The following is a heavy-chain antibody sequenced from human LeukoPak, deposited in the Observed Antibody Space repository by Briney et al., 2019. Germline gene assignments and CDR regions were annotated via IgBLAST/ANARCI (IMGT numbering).Heavy chain of an antibody. CDR3: ARDASEVTTYYYYYMDV. J-gene: IGHJ6*03. V-gene: IGHV3-23*01. Sequence: GGSMRLSCAASGFTFSSYGMSWVRQAPGKGLEWVSAISGSGGSTYYADSVKGRFTISRDNSKNTLYLQMNSLRAEDTAVYYCARDASEVTTYYYYYMDVWGKGTTVTVSS. CDR1: GFTFSSYG. D-gene: IGHD4-11*01. CDR2: ISGSGGST.